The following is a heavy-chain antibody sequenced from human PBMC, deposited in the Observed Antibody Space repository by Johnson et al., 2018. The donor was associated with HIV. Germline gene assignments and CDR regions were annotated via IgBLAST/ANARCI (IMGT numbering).Heavy chain of an antibody. V-gene: IGHV3-30*03. CDR3: ARDGRGLDAFDI. Sequence: QVQVVESGGGVVQPGRSLRLSCAASGFTFSSYGMHWVRQAPGKGLEWVAVISYDGSNKYYADSVKGRFTISRDNSKNTLYLQMNSLRAEDTAVYYCARDGRGLDAFDIWGQGTMVTVSS. D-gene: IGHD3/OR15-3a*01. J-gene: IGHJ3*02. CDR1: GFTFSSYG. CDR2: ISYDGSNK.